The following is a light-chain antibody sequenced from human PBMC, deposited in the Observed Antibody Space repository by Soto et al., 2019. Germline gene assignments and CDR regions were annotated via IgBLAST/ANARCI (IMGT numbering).Light chain of an antibody. CDR2: EGS. CDR1: SSDVGSYNL. Sequence: QSALTQPASVSGSPGQSITISCTGTSSDVGSYNLVSWYQQHPGKAPKLMIYEGSKRPPGVSNRFSGSKSGNTASLTISGLQAEDEADYYCCSYAGSTLFGGGTKLTVL. CDR3: CSYAGSTL. J-gene: IGLJ2*01. V-gene: IGLV2-23*01.